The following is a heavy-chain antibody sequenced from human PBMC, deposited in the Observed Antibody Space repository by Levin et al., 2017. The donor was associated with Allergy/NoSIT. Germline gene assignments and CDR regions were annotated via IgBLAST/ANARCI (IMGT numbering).Heavy chain of an antibody. CDR2: INSDGSST. D-gene: IGHD3-16*01. CDR3: AGGRYLGDAFDI. J-gene: IGHJ3*02. CDR1: GFTFSTYW. V-gene: IGHV3-74*01. Sequence: GESLKISCAASGFTFSTYWMHWVRQAPGKGLVWVSRINSDGSSTNYADSVKGRFTISRDNAKNTLYLQMNSLRAEDTAVYYCAGGRYLGDAFDIWGQGTMVTVSS.